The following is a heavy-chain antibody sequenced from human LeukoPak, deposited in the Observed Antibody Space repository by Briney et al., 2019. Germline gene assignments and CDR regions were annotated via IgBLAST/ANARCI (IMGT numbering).Heavy chain of an antibody. J-gene: IGHJ4*02. CDR3: ARGGDGYTECYFDY. V-gene: IGHV4-30-4*08. Sequence: SETLPLTCTVSGGSITSSGYYWGCIRQPPGKGLEWIGYIYYSGSTYYNPSLKSRVTISVDTSKNQFSLKLSSVTAADTAVYYCARGGDGYTECYFDYWVQGTLATVPS. CDR2: IYYSGST. CDR1: GGSITSSGYY. D-gene: IGHD5-24*01.